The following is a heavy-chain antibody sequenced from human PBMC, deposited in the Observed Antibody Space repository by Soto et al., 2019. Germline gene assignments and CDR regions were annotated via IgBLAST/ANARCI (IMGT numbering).Heavy chain of an antibody. J-gene: IGHJ3*02. CDR1: GCSISSGGYF. CDR2: IYYSGSTS. Sequence: SETLSLTCTVSGCSISSGGYFCTWIRQHPGKGLEWIGYIYYSGSTSYYNPSLKSRVIISVDTSKNQFSLMLTSVTAADTAVYYCARGGGHSYDTTGYSLAFDIWGQGTMVTVSS. D-gene: IGHD3-22*01. V-gene: IGHV4-31*03. CDR3: ARGGGHSYDTTGYSLAFDI.